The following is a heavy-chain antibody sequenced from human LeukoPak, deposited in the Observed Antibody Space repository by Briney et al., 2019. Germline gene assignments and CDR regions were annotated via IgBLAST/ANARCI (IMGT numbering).Heavy chain of an antibody. Sequence: ASVKVSCTASGYTFTSYYMHWVRQAPGQGLEWMGIINPSGGSTSYAQKFQGRVTMTRDTSTSTVYMELSSLRSEDTAVYYCARSHAYCGGDCYLGYWGQGTLVTVSS. CDR2: INPSGGST. CDR1: GYTFTSYY. CDR3: ARSHAYCGGDCYLGY. D-gene: IGHD2-21*02. J-gene: IGHJ4*02. V-gene: IGHV1-46*01.